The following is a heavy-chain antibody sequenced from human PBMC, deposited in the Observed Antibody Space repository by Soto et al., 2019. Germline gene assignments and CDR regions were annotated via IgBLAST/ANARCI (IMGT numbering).Heavy chain of an antibody. V-gene: IGHV1-18*01. D-gene: IGHD5-18*01. CDR2: ISAYNGNT. Sequence: ASVKVSCKASGYTFTSYGISWVRQAPGQGLEWMGWISAYNGNTNYAQKLQGRVTMTTDTSTSTAYMELRSLRSDDTAVYYCARDTAMAPDYYYYYGMDVWGQGTTVTVS. CDR1: GYTFTSYG. CDR3: ARDTAMAPDYYYYYGMDV. J-gene: IGHJ6*02.